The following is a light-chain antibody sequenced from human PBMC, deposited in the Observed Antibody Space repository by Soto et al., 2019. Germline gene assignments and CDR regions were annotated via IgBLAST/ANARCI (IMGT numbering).Light chain of an antibody. V-gene: IGLV2-14*01. CDR2: EVS. Sequence: QSALTQPASVSGSPGQSITISRTGTSSDVGGYDYVSWYQHHPGKAPKLLIFEVSNRPSGVSNRFSGSKSGNTASLTISGLQAEDEADYYCSSHRSDITVVFGGGTKLTVL. CDR1: SSDVGGYDY. J-gene: IGLJ2*01. CDR3: SSHRSDITVV.